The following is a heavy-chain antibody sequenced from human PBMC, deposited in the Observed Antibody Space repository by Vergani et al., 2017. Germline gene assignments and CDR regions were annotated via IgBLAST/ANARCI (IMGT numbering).Heavy chain of an antibody. V-gene: IGHV4-59*01. J-gene: IGHJ4*02. CDR2: IYYSGST. CDR1: GGSISSYY. CDR3: AGVSKKVMVRGVELDY. D-gene: IGHD3-10*01. Sequence: QVQLQESGPGLVKPSETLSLTCTVSGGSISSYYWSWIRQPPGKGLEWIGYIYYSGSTNYNPPLKSRVTIAVDTSKNQFSLKLSSVTAADTAVDYCAGVSKKVMVRGVELDYWGQGTLVTVSS.